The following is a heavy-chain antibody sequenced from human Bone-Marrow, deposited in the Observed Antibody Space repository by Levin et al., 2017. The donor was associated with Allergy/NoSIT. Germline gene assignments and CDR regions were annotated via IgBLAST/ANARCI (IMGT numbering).Heavy chain of an antibody. CDR2: IYSCGST. J-gene: IGHJ5*02. D-gene: IGHD6-13*01. V-gene: IGHV3-66*03. Sequence: PGESLKISCAASGFTVSSHYMSWVRQAPGKGLEWVSVIYSCGSTYYADSVKGRFTISRDNSKNTLYLQMNSLRAEDTAVYYCARSSGYSSSWYLRWFDPWGQGTLVTVSS. CDR1: GFTVSSHY. CDR3: ARSSGYSSSWYLRWFDP.